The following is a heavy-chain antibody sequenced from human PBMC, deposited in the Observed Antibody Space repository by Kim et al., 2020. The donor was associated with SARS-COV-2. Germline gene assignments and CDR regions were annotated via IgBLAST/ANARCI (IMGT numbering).Heavy chain of an antibody. CDR2: IYYSGST. J-gene: IGHJ5*02. Sequence: SETLSLTCTVSGGSISSSSYYWGWIRQPPGKGLEWIGSIYYSGSTYYNPSLKSRVTISVDTSKNQFSLKLSSVTAADTAVYYCAREGIRFLRIIGRRNNWFDPWGQGTLVTVSS. D-gene: IGHD3-3*01. CDR1: GGSISSSSYY. V-gene: IGHV4-39*01. CDR3: AREGIRFLRIIGRRNNWFDP.